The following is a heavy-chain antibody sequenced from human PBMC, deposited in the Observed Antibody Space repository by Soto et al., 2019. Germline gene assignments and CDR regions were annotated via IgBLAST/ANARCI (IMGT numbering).Heavy chain of an antibody. Sequence: SQTLSLTCAISWGSVSSNTATWNWVRQSPSRGLEWLGRTYYRSNWNFDYALPVKSRITINPDTSKNQFSLQLNSLTPEDTAVYYCAGELDIHHGLGYWGPGTSVTVSS. CDR3: AGELDIHHGLGY. CDR1: WGSVSSNTAT. J-gene: IGHJ4*02. CDR2: TYYRSNWNF. D-gene: IGHD6-19*01. V-gene: IGHV6-1*01.